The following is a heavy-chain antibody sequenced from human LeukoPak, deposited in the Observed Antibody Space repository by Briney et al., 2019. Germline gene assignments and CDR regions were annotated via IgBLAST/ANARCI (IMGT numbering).Heavy chain of an antibody. J-gene: IGHJ4*02. V-gene: IGHV1-2*02. Sequence: GASVKVSCKASGYTFTGYHIHWVRHGPGEGLEWMGWINPDSGATNYVQKFQGRVTMTRDTSITTAYMELNSLTSDDTAVYYCARDFFGRVTAAIVGYWGQGTLVTVSS. D-gene: IGHD2-2*02. CDR2: INPDSGAT. CDR3: ARDFFGRVTAAIVGY. CDR1: GYTFTGYH.